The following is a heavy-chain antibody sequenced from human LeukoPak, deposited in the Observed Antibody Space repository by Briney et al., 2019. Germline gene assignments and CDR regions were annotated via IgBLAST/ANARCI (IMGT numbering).Heavy chain of an antibody. CDR1: GYTFTGYY. D-gene: IGHD3-10*01. CDR2: INPNSGGT. CDR3: ARAALDGITMVRGAKDEYYYYNYGMDV. J-gene: IGHJ6*02. V-gene: IGHV1-2*02. Sequence: ASVKVSCKASGYTFTGYYMHWVRQAPGQGLEWMGWINPNSGGTNYAQKFQGRVTMTRDTSISTAYMELSRLRSDDTAVYYCARAALDGITMVRGAKDEYYYYNYGMDVWGQGTTVTVSS.